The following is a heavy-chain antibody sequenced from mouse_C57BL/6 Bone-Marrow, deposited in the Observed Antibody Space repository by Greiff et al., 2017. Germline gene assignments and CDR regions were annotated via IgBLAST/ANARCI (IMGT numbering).Heavy chain of an antibody. CDR1: GFNIKNNY. D-gene: IGHD2-14*01. CDR3: ARWGYGDY. Sequence: EVQLQQSVAELVRPGASVKLSCTASGFNIKNNYMHWVKQRPEQGLEWIGRIDPANGNTKYAPKFQGKATITADTSSNTAYLQLSSLTSEDTAIYYCARWGYGDYWGQGTTLTVSS. CDR2: IDPANGNT. J-gene: IGHJ2*01. V-gene: IGHV14-3*01.